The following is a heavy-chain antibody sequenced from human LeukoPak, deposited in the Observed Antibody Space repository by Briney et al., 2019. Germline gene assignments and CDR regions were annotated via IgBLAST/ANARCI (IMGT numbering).Heavy chain of an antibody. D-gene: IGHD6-19*01. Sequence: ASLKISCKASGYTFTGYYMHWVRQAPGHGLEWRGRINPNSGGTNYAQKFQGRVTMTRDTSISTAYMELSRLRSDDTAVYYWASPNRAVAGGYFDCWGQGTMVTVSS. J-gene: IGHJ4*02. CDR2: INPNSGGT. CDR1: GYTFTGYY. CDR3: ASPNRAVAGGYFDC. V-gene: IGHV1-2*06.